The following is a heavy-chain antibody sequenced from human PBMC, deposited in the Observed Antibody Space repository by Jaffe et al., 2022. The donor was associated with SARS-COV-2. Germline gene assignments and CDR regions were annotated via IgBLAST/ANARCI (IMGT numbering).Heavy chain of an antibody. V-gene: IGHV3-23*04. D-gene: IGHD3-10*01. CDR3: ARYGGHFSGSGSYWNRDYYYYHMDV. CDR2: IGGSGGST. Sequence: EAQLVESGGGLVQPGGSLRLSCTASEFTFSAYAMSWVRQAPGKGLEWVSGIGGSGGSTNYADSVRGRFTISRDNPKSTLYLQLNSLRAEDTAVYFCARYGGHFSGSGSYWNRDYYYYHMDVWGKGTTVTVSS. CDR1: EFTFSAYA. J-gene: IGHJ6*03.